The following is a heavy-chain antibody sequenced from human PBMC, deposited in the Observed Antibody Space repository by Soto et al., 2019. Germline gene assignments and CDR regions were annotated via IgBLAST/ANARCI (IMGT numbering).Heavy chain of an antibody. CDR1: GFTFSSYG. D-gene: IGHD4-17*01. J-gene: IGHJ4*02. Sequence: PGGSLRLSCAASGFTFSSYGMHWVRQAPGKGLEWVAVISYDGSNKYYADSVKGRFTISRDNSKNTLYLQMNSLRAEDTAVYYCAKDVDDYGDFLYYFDYWGQGTLVTVSS. CDR2: ISYDGSNK. V-gene: IGHV3-30*18. CDR3: AKDVDDYGDFLYYFDY.